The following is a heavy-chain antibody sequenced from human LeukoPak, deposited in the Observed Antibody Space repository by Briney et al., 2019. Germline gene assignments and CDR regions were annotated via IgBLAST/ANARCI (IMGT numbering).Heavy chain of an antibody. CDR2: IKSKIDGGTT. J-gene: IGHJ3*02. Sequence: GGSLRLSCAASGFTFSNAWMNWVRQAPGKGLEWVGRIKSKIDGGTTDYAAPVKGRFTISRDDSKNTLYLQMNSLRAEDTAVYYCARDSIPRYDSSGYMVAFDIWGQGTMVTVSS. CDR3: ARDSIPRYDSSGYMVAFDI. V-gene: IGHV3-15*01. D-gene: IGHD3-22*01. CDR1: GFTFSNAW.